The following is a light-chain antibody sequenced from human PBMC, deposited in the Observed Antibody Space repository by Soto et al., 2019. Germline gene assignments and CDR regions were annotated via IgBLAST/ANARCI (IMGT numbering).Light chain of an antibody. CDR1: QSVSSSY. Sequence: EIVLTQSPGTLSLSPGERATLSCRASQSVSSSYLAGYQQKPGQAPRLLIYGASSRATVIPDRFSGSGSGTDFTLTISRLVPKDFAVYYGQQYGSSPWTFVQGTKVE. CDR2: GAS. V-gene: IGKV3-20*01. CDR3: QQYGSSPWT. J-gene: IGKJ1*01.